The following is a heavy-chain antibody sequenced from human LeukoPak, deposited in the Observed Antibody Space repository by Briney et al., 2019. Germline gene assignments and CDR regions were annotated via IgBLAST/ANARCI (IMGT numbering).Heavy chain of an antibody. CDR2: ICGGGGSA. CDR3: ARDPNGDYIGAFDM. V-gene: IGHV3-23*01. Sequence: GGSLRLSCTASGFTFSAYAMMWVRQAPGKGPEWVSAICGGGGSAFYADSVKGRFTISRDNSKYTLFLQMNSLRAEDTAVYYCARDPNGDYIGAFDMWGPGTMVTVPS. CDR1: GFTFSAYA. D-gene: IGHD4-17*01. J-gene: IGHJ3*02.